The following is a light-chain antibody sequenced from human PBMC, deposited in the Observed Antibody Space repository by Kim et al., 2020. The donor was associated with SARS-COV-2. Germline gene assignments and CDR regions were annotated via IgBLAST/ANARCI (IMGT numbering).Light chain of an antibody. V-gene: IGLV3-19*01. CDR3: NSRDSSGNPVV. CDR2: GKN. CDR1: SLRSYY. J-gene: IGLJ2*01. Sequence: SSELTQDPAVSVALGQTVRITCQGDSLRSYYASWYQQKPGQAPVLVIYGKNKRPSGIPDRFSGSSSGNTASLTITGAQAEDEADYYCNSRDSSGNPVVFG.